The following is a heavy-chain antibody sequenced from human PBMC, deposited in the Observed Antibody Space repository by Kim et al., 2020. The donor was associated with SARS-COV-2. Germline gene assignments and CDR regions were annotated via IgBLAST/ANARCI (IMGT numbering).Heavy chain of an antibody. CDR3: ARGQGQ. J-gene: IGHJ4*02. CDR1: GGSFSGYY. Sequence: SETLSLTCAVYGGSFSGYYWSWIRQPPGKGLEWIGEINHSGSTNYNPSLKSRVTISVDTSKNQFSLKLSSVTAADTAVYYCARGQGQWGQGTLVTVSS. V-gene: IGHV4-34*01. CDR2: INHSGST.